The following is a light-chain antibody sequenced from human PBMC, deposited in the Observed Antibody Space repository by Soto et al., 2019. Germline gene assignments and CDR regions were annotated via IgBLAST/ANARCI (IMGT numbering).Light chain of an antibody. CDR3: QQYNNWPQWT. V-gene: IGKV3-15*01. CDR2: GSS. J-gene: IGKJ1*01. Sequence: EIVMTQSPATLSVSPGEKATLSCRASQSVSSNLAWYQQKPGQAPRLLIYGSSTRATGIPARFSGSGSGTEFPLTNSSLQSEDFAVYYCQQYNNWPQWTFGQGTKV. CDR1: QSVSSN.